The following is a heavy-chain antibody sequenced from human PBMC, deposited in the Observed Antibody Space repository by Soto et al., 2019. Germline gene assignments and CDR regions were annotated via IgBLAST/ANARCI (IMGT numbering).Heavy chain of an antibody. CDR3: AREIVTAGGNNYFDP. D-gene: IGHD2-21*02. V-gene: IGHV4-4*02. CDR2: VYHTGDT. J-gene: IGHJ5*02. Sequence: SDTLSLTCSVSGGTVASSHWWSLVRQSPGRGLEWIGNVYHTGDTNFNPSLQSRVTFSVDKSNNQFSLRLTSVTAADTAVYFCAREIVTAGGNNYFDPWGPGTLVTVSS. CDR1: GGTVASSHW.